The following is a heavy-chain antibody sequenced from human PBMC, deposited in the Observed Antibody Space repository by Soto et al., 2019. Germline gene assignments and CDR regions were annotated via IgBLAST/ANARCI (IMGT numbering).Heavy chain of an antibody. D-gene: IGHD5-18*01. CDR3: ASGIQLWLRRINNGYSG. V-gene: IGHV1-69*12. CDR2: IIPMFGTA. CDR1: GGTFSTCA. J-gene: IGHJ4*02. Sequence: QVQLVQSGAEVKKPESSVKVSCKAPGGTFSTCAISWVRQAPGQGLEWMGGIIPMFGTANYAQRFQDRVTITADESTNTVYMGLSSLRSEDTAVYFCASGIQLWLRRINNGYSGWGQGTLVTVSS.